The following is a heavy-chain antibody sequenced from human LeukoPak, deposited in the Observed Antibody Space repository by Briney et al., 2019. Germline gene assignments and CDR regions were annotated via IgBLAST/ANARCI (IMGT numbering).Heavy chain of an antibody. CDR1: GFRFSSYW. CDR3: AREGGSHDAFDI. CDR2: IRQDGSEK. Sequence: GGSLRLSCVVSGFRFSSYWMNWVRQAPGKGLEWVANIRQDGSEKYYADSVKGRFTISRDNAKNSLYLQMNSLRAEDTAVYYCAREGGSHDAFDIWGQGTMVTVSS. J-gene: IGHJ3*02. V-gene: IGHV3-7*01. D-gene: IGHD5-12*01.